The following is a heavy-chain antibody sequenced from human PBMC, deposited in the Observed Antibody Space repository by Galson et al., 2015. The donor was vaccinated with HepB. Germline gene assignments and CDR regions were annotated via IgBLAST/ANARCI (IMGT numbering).Heavy chain of an antibody. D-gene: IGHD1-26*01. J-gene: IGHJ4*02. V-gene: IGHV6-1*01. CDR2: RWYRSKWYY. CDR1: GDSVSSTSAV. Sequence: CPIYGDSVSSTSAVWNCVRQSPARGLEWLGGRWYRSKWYYEFAVAAESRIPINPDTSKNQFSLQLSSVTPEDTAVYYCARTQVGAAYFDNWGQGSLVTVSS. CDR3: ARTQVGAAYFDN.